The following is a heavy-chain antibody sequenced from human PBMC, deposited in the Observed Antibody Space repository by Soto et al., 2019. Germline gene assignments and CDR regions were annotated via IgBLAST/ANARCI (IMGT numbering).Heavy chain of an antibody. CDR3: GSSSGNNYGCGTNYYFDY. CDR2: IIPLFGTA. Sequence: ASVKVSCKTSGSTFSTYSIVWVRQAPGEGLEWMGGIIPLFGTANYAQKFQDRVTITADKSTNTAFMELSSVKSEDTAMYYCGSSSGNNYGCGTNYYFDYWGQGTPVTLSS. J-gene: IGHJ4*02. V-gene: IGHV1-69*06. CDR1: GSTFSTYS. D-gene: IGHD1-26*01.